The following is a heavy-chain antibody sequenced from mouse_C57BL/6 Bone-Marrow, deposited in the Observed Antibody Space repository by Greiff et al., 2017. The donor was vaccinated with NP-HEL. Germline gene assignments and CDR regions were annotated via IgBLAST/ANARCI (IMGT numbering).Heavy chain of an antibody. CDR3: ARDYYCNYGRYLHY. CDR1: GYTFTSYG. Sequence: QVQLKQSGAELARPGAPVMLSCKASGYTFTSYGISWVKQITGQGLEWIGEINPSSGNTYYNVKFKGKATLTADKSSRTAYMELRSLTSEDYEVYSYARDYYCNYGRYLHYWGQGTTLTVSA. D-gene: IGHD2-1*01. J-gene: IGHJ2*01. V-gene: IGHV1-81*01. CDR2: INPSSGNT.